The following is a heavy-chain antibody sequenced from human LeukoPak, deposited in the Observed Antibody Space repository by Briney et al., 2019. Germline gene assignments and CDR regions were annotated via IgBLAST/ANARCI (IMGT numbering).Heavy chain of an antibody. D-gene: IGHD4-17*01. CDR2: IRYDGSNK. J-gene: IGHJ4*02. CDR3: AKDNYDYGDYDGGDY. V-gene: IGHV3-30*02. CDR1: GFTFSSYG. Sequence: PGGSLRLSCTASGFTFSSYGMHWVRPAPGKGLEWVAFIRYDGSNKYYADSVKGRFTISRDNSKNTLYLQMNSLRAEDTAVYYCAKDNYDYGDYDGGDYWGQGTLVTVSS.